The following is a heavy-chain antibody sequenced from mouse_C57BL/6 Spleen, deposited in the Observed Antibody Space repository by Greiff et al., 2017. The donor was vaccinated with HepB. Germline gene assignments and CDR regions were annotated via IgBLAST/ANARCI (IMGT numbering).Heavy chain of an antibody. D-gene: IGHD2-4*01. J-gene: IGHJ2*01. CDR3: VRHYDYDGGYFDY. CDR2: IRSKSNNYAT. Sequence: EVQGVESGGGLVQPKGSLKLSCAASGFSFNTYAMNWVRQAPGKGLEWVARIRSKSNNYATYYADSVKDRFTISRDDSESMLYLQMNNLKTEDTAMYYGVRHYDYDGGYFDYWGQGTTLTVSS. CDR1: GFSFNTYA. V-gene: IGHV10-1*01.